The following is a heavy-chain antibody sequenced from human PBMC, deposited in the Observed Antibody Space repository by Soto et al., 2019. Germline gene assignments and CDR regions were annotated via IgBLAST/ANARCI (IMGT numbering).Heavy chain of an antibody. J-gene: IGHJ4*02. CDR1: GYSFSSYW. Sequence: GESLKISCKGSGYSFSSYWVSWGRQMPGKGLEWMGRIDPSESYTNYSPSFQGHATISANKTNSTAYLQWSRLKAADAAMYYGARLRGGCGGLLSYWGQGTLVTVSS. CDR2: IDPSESYT. CDR3: ARLRGGCGGLLSY. V-gene: IGHV5-10-1*01. D-gene: IGHD3-10*01.